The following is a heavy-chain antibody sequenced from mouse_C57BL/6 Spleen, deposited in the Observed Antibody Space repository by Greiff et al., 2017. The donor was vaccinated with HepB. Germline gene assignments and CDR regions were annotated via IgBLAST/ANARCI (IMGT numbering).Heavy chain of an antibody. CDR2: IYPGGGYT. CDR3: ARSYSNQYYFDY. V-gene: IGHV1-63*01. J-gene: IGHJ2*01. CDR1: GYTFTNYW. D-gene: IGHD2-5*01. Sequence: QVQLQQSGAELVRPGTSVKMSCKASGYTFTNYWIGWAKQRPGHGLEWIGDIYPGGGYTNYNEKFKGKATLTADKSSSTAYMQFSSLTSEDSAIYYCARSYSNQYYFDYWGQGTTLPVAS.